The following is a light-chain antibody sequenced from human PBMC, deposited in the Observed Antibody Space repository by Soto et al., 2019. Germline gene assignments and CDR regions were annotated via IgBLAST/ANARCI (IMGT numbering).Light chain of an antibody. CDR3: HQSYSAPRT. CDR2: AAS. Sequence: DLQLTQSPSSLSASVGDRITITCRASQTISTYLNWYQQKPGQAPKLLIYAASALQSGVPSRFSGRGSGTDFTLTVNSLQPEDFATYYCHQSYSAPRTFGLGTKVEIK. J-gene: IGKJ1*01. CDR1: QTISTY. V-gene: IGKV1-39*01.